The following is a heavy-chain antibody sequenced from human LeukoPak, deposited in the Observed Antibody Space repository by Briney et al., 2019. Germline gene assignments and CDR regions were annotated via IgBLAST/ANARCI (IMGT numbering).Heavy chain of an antibody. D-gene: IGHD4-17*01. CDR3: AKDGYGDPWR. J-gene: IGHJ4*02. CDR2: ISWNSGSI. V-gene: IGHV3-9*01. CDR1: GFSFDDYA. Sequence: PGRSLRLSCAASGFSFDDYAMHWVRQAPGKGLEWVAGISWNSGSIDYVDSVKGRFTISRDNAKNSLYLQMNNLRAEDTAVYYCAKDGYGDPWRWGQGTLVTVSS.